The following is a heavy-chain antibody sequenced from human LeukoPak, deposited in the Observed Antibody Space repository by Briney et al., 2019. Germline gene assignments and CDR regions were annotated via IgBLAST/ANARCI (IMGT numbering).Heavy chain of an antibody. J-gene: IGHJ4*02. D-gene: IGHD4-11*01. V-gene: IGHV3-23*01. CDR1: GFTFSSYA. CDR2: ISGSGGST. Sequence: GGSLRPSCAASGFTFSSYAMSWVRQAPGKGLEWVSAISGSGGSTYYADSVKGRFTISRDNSKNTLYLQMNSLRAEDTAVYYCAKRTMGLETTFDYWGQGTLVTVSS. CDR3: AKRTMGLETTFDY.